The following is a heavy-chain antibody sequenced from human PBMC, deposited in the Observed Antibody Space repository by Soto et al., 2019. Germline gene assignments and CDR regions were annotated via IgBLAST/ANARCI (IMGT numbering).Heavy chain of an antibody. Sequence: QVQLVESGGGVVQPGRSLRLSCAASGFTFSSYGMHWVRQAPGKGLEWVAVISYDGSNKYYADSVKGRFTISRDNSKNPLNLQMYSLRAEDTAVYYCAKIGVNFFGYYYGMDFWGQGTTVTVCS. CDR3: AKIGVNFFGYYYGMDF. CDR2: ISYDGSNK. J-gene: IGHJ6*02. D-gene: IGHD1-20*01. CDR1: GFTFSSYG. V-gene: IGHV3-30*18.